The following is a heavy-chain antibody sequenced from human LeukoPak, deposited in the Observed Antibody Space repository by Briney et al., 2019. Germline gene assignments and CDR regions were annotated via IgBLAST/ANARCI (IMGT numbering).Heavy chain of an antibody. V-gene: IGHV1-46*01. CDR2: INPSGSST. Sequence: ASVKVSCKASGYTFTSYYLHWVRQAPGQGLEWMGLINPSGSSTSNTQKFQGRVTMTRDTSTSTVYMELSSLRSEDTAMYYCARGYCYNSNCFGSFDSWAREPWSPSPQ. CDR3: ARGYCYNSNCFGSFDS. D-gene: IGHD2-2*01. CDR1: GYTFTSYY. J-gene: IGHJ4*02.